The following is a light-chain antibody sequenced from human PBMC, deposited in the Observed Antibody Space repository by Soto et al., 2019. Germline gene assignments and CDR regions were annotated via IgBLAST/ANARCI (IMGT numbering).Light chain of an antibody. J-gene: IGKJ4*01. CDR1: QSVRSN. V-gene: IGKV3D-15*01. Sequence: EILMTQSPATLSVSPGERATLSCRASQSVRSNLAWYQQKLGQAPRLLIYGASIRATGIPARFSGSGSGTDFTLTISSLQSEDFALYFCQQYNNWPPITFGGGTKVEIK. CDR3: QQYNNWPPIT. CDR2: GAS.